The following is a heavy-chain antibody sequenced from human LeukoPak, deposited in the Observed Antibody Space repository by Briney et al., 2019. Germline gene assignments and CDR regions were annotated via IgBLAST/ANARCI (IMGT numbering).Heavy chain of an antibody. CDR3: ARVVSSRRWDDSDY. Sequence: GASVTVSYMGSGGTFSSYAISWVRQAPGQGLAWMGRIIPILGIANYPQKFQGRVTITADKSTSTAYMELSRLRSEDAAVYYCARVVSSRRWDDSDYWGQGTLVTVSS. J-gene: IGHJ4*02. CDR1: GGTFSSYA. V-gene: IGHV1-69*04. CDR2: IIPILGIA. D-gene: IGHD2-2*01.